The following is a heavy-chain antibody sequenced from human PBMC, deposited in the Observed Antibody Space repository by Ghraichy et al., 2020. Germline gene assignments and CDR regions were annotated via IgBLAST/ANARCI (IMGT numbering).Heavy chain of an antibody. Sequence: SETLSLTCSVSGGSISSSSYYWGWIRQPPGKGLEWIGSIYYSGSTYYNPSLRSRVTISVDTSKNQFSLKLSSVTAADTAVYYCARQGGQWLVLEDSWGQGILVTVSS. D-gene: IGHD6-19*01. CDR2: IYYSGST. V-gene: IGHV4-39*01. CDR1: GGSISSSSYY. CDR3: ARQGGQWLVLEDS. J-gene: IGHJ4*02.